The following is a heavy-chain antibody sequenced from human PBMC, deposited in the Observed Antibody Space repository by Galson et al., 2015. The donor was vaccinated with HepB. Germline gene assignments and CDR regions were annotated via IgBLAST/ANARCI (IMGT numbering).Heavy chain of an antibody. CDR3: ARILVVPGSIPPDY. J-gene: IGHJ4*02. Sequence: ETLSLTCTVSGGSITSTSYYWGWIRQPPGKGLECIGSFYYSGTPYYNPSLKSRVTISVDTSKNQFSLKLNSVTAADTAVYFCARILVVPGSIPPDYWGQGILVTVSS. CDR1: GGSITSTSYY. CDR2: FYYSGTP. D-gene: IGHD2-2*01. V-gene: IGHV4-39*07.